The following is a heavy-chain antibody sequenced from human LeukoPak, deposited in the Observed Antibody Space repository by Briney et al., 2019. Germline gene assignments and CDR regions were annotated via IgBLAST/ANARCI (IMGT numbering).Heavy chain of an antibody. Sequence: PGGSLRLSCAASGFTFSSYSMNWVRQAPGKGLEWVSAISGSGGSTYYADSVKGRFTISRDNSKNTLYLQMNSLRAEDTAVYYCAKDLRGGRFLAWFDPWGQGTLVTVSS. D-gene: IGHD3-3*01. J-gene: IGHJ5*02. CDR1: GFTFSSYS. CDR2: ISGSGGST. V-gene: IGHV3-23*01. CDR3: AKDLRGGRFLAWFDP.